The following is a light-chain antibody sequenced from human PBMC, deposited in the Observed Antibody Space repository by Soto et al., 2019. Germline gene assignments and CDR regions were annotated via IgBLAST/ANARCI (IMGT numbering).Light chain of an antibody. Sequence: EIVLTQSPGTLSLSPGERAALSCTASQSVSSSTSLAWYQQKTGQAPRLLIYGASSRAVGVPDRFSGSGSVTDFTLNISRLEPEDFAVYYCQQYGDSPLTFGGGTKVE. CDR2: GAS. CDR1: QSVSSSTS. V-gene: IGKV3-20*01. CDR3: QQYGDSPLT. J-gene: IGKJ4*01.